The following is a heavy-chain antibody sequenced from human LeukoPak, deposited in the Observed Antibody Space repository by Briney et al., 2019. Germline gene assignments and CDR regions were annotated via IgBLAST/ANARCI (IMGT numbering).Heavy chain of an antibody. CDR3: ARGRGRYSSSWYGDAFDI. V-gene: IGHV1-69*06. CDR2: IIPIFGTA. Sequence: SVKVSCKASGGTFSSYAISWVRQAPGQGLEWMGGIIPIFGTANYAQKFQGRVTITADKSTSTAYMELSSLRSEDTAVYYCARGRGRYSSSWYGDAFDIWGQGTMVTVSS. D-gene: IGHD6-13*01. J-gene: IGHJ3*02. CDR1: GGTFSSYA.